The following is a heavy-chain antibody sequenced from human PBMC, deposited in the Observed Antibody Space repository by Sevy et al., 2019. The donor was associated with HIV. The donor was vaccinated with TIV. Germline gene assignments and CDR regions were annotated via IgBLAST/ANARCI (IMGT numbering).Heavy chain of an antibody. CDR1: GGSITSLY. V-gene: IGHV4-59*08. J-gene: IGHJ4*02. D-gene: IGHD1-26*01. CDR3: AGGNAWGRGYS. CDR2: IYYNGHI. Sequence: SETLSLTCTVSGGSITSLYWNWIRQPPGKGLEWIADIYYNGHINYNPSLKSRVTFSLDTSKNQFSLRRGSVTAADAAMYYCAGGNAWGRGYSWGQGTLVTVSS.